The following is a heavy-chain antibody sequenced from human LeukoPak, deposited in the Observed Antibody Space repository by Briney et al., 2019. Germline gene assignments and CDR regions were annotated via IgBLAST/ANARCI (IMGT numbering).Heavy chain of an antibody. CDR1: GFTFSSYW. Sequence: GGSLRLSCAASGFTFSSYWMHWVRQAPGKGLVWVSRINNDGSSSSYADSVKGRFTISRDNAKNTLYLQMNSLRAEDTAVYYCARPTKEGSSWYWWFDPWGQGTLVTVSP. CDR3: ARPTKEGSSWYWWFDP. J-gene: IGHJ5*02. V-gene: IGHV3-74*01. CDR2: INNDGSSS. D-gene: IGHD6-13*01.